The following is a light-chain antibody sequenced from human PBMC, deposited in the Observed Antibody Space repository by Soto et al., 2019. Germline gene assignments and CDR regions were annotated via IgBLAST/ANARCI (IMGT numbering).Light chain of an antibody. J-gene: IGLJ3*02. V-gene: IGLV1-44*01. CDR2: SNN. CDR1: SSNIGSNH. CDR3: AAWDDKLNGV. Sequence: QSVLTQPPSASGTPGQRVTISCSGSSSNIGSNHVNWYQHLPGTAPKLLIYSNNQRPSGVPDRFSGSKSGTSASLAISGLQSEDEADYYCAAWDDKLNGVFGGGTKLTVL.